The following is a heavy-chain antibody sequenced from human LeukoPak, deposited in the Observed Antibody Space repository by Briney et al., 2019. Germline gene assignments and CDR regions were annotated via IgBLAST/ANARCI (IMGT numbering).Heavy chain of an antibody. CDR1: GGSFSGYY. CDR3: ARGGRYFDWLLNLPFDY. J-gene: IGHJ4*02. D-gene: IGHD3-9*01. CDR2: INHSGST. Sequence: SETLSLTCAVYGGSFSGYYWSWIRQPPGKGLEWIGEINHSGSTNYNPSLKSRVTISVDTSKNQSSLKLSSVTAADTAVYYCARGGRYFDWLLNLPFDYWGQGTLVTVSS. V-gene: IGHV4-34*01.